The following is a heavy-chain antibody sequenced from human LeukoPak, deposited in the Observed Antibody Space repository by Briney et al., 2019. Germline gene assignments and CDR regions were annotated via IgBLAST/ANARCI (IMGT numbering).Heavy chain of an antibody. D-gene: IGHD2-15*01. CDR3: ARVGTYCSGGSCWDYYYYYYMDV. J-gene: IGHJ6*03. V-gene: IGHV3-69-1*01. Sequence: PGGSLRLSCAASGFTVSSNEMSWVRQAPGKGLEWVSSFSGSCIYYADSVKGRFTISRDNAKNSLYLQMNSLRAEDTAVYYCARVGTYCSGGSCWDYYYYYYMDVWGKGTTVTVSS. CDR2: FSGSCI. CDR1: GFTVSSNE.